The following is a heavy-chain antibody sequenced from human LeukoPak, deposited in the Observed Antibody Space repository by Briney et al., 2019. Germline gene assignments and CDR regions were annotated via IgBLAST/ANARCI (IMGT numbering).Heavy chain of an antibody. J-gene: IGHJ4*02. CDR2: ISGSGGST. V-gene: IGHV3-23*01. D-gene: IGHD4-11*01. Sequence: GGSLRLSCAASGLTFSSYAMSWVRQAPGKGLEWVSAISGSGGSTYYADSVKGRFTISRDNSKNTLYLQMNSLRAEDTAVYYCATHDYSNYDFDYWGQGTLVTVSS. CDR3: ATHDYSNYDFDY. CDR1: GLTFSSYA.